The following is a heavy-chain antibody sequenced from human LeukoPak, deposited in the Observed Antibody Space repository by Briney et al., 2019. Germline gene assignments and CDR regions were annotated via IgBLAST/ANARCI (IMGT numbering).Heavy chain of an antibody. V-gene: IGHV4-4*09. CDR3: ARHNPPPTGFCSGTSCFMSGSQYFYMDV. J-gene: IGHJ6*03. CDR2: IYSTGTT. CDR1: GGSISGYF. Sequence: SETLSLTCTVSGGSISGYFWSWIRQPPEKGPQWIGYIYSTGTTNYSPSLSSRVTISVDTSKNQLSLNLRFVTATDTAVYHCARHNPPPTGFCSGTSCFMSGSQYFYMDVWGKGTTVTVS. D-gene: IGHD2-2*01.